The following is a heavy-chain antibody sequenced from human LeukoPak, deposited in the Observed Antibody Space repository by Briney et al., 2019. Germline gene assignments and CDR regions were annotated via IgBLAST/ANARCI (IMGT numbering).Heavy chain of an antibody. D-gene: IGHD2-8*01. Sequence: GGSLRLSCAASGFTFSSYWMHWVRQAPGKGLVWVSRINSDGSSTSYADSVKGRFTISRDNAKNALYLQMNSLRAEDTAVYYCARTLYCSNGVCYILDYWGQGTLLTVSS. CDR3: ARTLYCSNGVCYILDY. CDR1: GFTFSSYW. J-gene: IGHJ4*02. CDR2: INSDGSST. V-gene: IGHV3-74*01.